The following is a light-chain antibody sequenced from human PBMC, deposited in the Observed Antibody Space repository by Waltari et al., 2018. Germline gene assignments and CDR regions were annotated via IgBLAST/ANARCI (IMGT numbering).Light chain of an antibody. CDR2: AAS. CDR1: QSIISY. J-gene: IGKJ3*01. CDR3: QQSYSTPQT. Sequence: DIQMTPSPPSLSASVVDRVTITCRASQSIISYLNWYQQKPGKAPKLLIYAASSLQSGVHSRFSGSGSATDFTLTISSRQPEDFATYYCQQSYSTPQTFGPGTKVDIK. V-gene: IGKV1-39*01.